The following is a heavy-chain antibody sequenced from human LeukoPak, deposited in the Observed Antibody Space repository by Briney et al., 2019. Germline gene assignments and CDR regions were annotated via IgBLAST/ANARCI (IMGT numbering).Heavy chain of an antibody. CDR2: IRGDTGDT. J-gene: IGHJ4*02. V-gene: IGHV1-2*02. CDR1: GYRLSDYY. Sequence: ASVTVSCKTSGYRLSDYYMHWVRQAPGQGLEWMGWIRGDTGDTDSPQKFQGRVTMTRDTSTNTAYMELSRLRYDDTAMYFCARVRGNSCDYWGQGTLATVSS. D-gene: IGHD6-13*01. CDR3: ARVRGNSCDY.